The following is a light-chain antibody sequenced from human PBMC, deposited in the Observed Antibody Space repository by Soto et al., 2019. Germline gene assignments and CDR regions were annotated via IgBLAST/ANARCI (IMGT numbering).Light chain of an antibody. Sequence: AIQRTHSPSSLSASVGDRVTITCRASQGIRNDLGWYQQKPGKAPKFLIYSASNLQSGVPSRFSGSGSGTDFTLTISSLQPEDFATYYCLQDYNYPRTFGQGTKVDIK. J-gene: IGKJ1*01. CDR3: LQDYNYPRT. CDR2: SAS. V-gene: IGKV1-6*01. CDR1: QGIRND.